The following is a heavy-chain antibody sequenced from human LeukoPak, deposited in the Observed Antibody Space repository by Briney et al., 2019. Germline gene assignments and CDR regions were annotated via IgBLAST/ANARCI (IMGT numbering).Heavy chain of an antibody. CDR1: GFTFSSYS. D-gene: IGHD4-17*01. J-gene: IGHJ3*02. CDR3: ARMTTVKQRAFDI. CDR2: ISSSSSYI. Sequence: TGGSLRLSCAASGFTFSSYSMNWVRQAPGKGLEWVSSISSSSSYIYYADSVKGRFTISRDNAKNSLYLQMNSLRAEDTAVYYCARMTTVKQRAFDIWGQGTMATVSS. V-gene: IGHV3-21*01.